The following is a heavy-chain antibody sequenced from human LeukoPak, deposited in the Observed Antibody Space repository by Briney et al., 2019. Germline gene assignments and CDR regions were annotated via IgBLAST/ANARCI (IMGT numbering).Heavy chain of an antibody. CDR2: IKQDGSEK. J-gene: IGHJ4*02. Sequence: PGGSLRLSCAASGFTFSSYWMSWVRQAPGKGLEWVANIKQDGSEKYYVDSVKGRFTISRDNANNSLYLQMNSLRAEDTAVYYCASEGGDYSNSFDYWGQGTLVTVSS. CDR1: GFTFSSYW. V-gene: IGHV3-7*01. CDR3: ASEGGDYSNSFDY. D-gene: IGHD4-11*01.